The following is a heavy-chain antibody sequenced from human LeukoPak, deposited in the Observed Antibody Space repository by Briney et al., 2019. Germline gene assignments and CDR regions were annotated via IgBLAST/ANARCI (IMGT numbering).Heavy chain of an antibody. CDR1: EFTFSDYA. V-gene: IGHV3-23*01. Sequence: GGSLRLSCVASEFTFSDYAMSWVRQAPGKGLEWVSAITGSGGSTYYADSVKGRFTISKDNSKNTLYLQMNSLRADDTAVYYCAKGKDCWGQGTLVTVSS. CDR3: AKGKDC. J-gene: IGHJ4*02. CDR2: ITGSGGST.